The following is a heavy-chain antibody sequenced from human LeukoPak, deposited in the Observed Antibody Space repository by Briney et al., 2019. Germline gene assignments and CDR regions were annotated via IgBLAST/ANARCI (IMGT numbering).Heavy chain of an antibody. V-gene: IGHV1-18*01. Sequence: GASVTLSFKSSGYTLITYAISWVRQAPGLGLEGRGWILAYNGYTTYAQKLQGRVTMTTDTSTNTAYMELRSLKSDDTAVYYCARGDCSGGSCYLPEYLQHWGQGTLVTVSS. CDR3: ARGDCSGGSCYLPEYLQH. D-gene: IGHD2-15*01. J-gene: IGHJ1*01. CDR2: ILAYNGYT. CDR1: GYTLITYA.